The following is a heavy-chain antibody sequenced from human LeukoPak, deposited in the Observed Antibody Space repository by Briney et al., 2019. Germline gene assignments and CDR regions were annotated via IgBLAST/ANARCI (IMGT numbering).Heavy chain of an antibody. V-gene: IGHV3-30*04. CDR3: AGEKFDI. J-gene: IGHJ3*02. CDR1: GFSFTKYA. Sequence: GGSLRLSCAASGFSFTKYAMDWVRQAPGKGLDWVAIISKDGSMRYYADSVKGRFPVSRDNSNNAVYLQMNSLKSEDTAVYYCAGEKFDIWGQGTMVTVSA. CDR2: ISKDGSMR.